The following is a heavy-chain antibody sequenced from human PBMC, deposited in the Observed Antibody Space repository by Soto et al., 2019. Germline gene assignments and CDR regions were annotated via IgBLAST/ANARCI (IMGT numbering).Heavy chain of an antibody. Sequence: GGSLRLSCAASGFTFSSYEMNWVRQAPGKGLEWVSYISSSGSTIYYADSVKGRFTISRDNAKNSLYLQMNSLRAEDTAVYYCARDHKGGYYYYGMDVWGKGTTVTVSS. CDR3: ARDHKGGYYYYGMDV. CDR2: ISSSGSTI. CDR1: GFTFSSYE. J-gene: IGHJ6*04. V-gene: IGHV3-48*03.